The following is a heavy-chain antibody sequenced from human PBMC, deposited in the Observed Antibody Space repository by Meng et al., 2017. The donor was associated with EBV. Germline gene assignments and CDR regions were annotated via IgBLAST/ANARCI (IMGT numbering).Heavy chain of an antibody. Sequence: QVELVQSGGEVKNPGGSVKVSCKASGYAFTSYILHWVRQAPGQRLEWMGWINVGVGYTKYSQKFQGRVTISSDTSATTGYMELSSLRSEDTAVYYCVRGPPVGVPGPGDYWGQGTLVTVPS. D-gene: IGHD2-21*01. CDR3: VRGPPVGVPGPGDY. V-gene: IGHV1-3*01. J-gene: IGHJ4*02. CDR1: GYAFTSYI. CDR2: INVGVGYT.